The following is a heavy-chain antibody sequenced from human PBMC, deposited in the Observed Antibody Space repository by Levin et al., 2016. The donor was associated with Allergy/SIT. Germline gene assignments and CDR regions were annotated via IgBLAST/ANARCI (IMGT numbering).Heavy chain of an antibody. J-gene: IGHJ6*02. Sequence: SETLSLTCTVSGGSISSSSYYWGWIRQPPGKGLEWIGSIYYSGSTYYNPSLKSRVTISVDTSKNQFSLKLSSVTAADTAVYYCARHGGDIVVVPAAIKGDYYYYGMDVWGQGTTVTVSS. CDR1: GGSISSSSYY. D-gene: IGHD2-2*01. CDR3: ARHGGDIVVVPAAIKGDYYYYGMDV. V-gene: IGHV4-39*01. CDR2: IYYSGST.